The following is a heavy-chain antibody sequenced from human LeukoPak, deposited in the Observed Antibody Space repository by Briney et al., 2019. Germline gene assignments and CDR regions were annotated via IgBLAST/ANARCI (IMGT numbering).Heavy chain of an antibody. CDR2: IIPSGGST. V-gene: IGHV1-46*01. CDR1: GYTFTSYG. J-gene: IGHJ4*02. CDR3: ARDYCSSTSCLFDY. Sequence: ASVKVSCKASGYTFTSYGISWVRQAPGQGLEWMGIIIPSGGSTSYAQKFQGRVTMTRDTSTSTVYMELSRLRSDDTAVFYCARDYCSSTSCLFDYWGQGTLVTVSS. D-gene: IGHD2-2*01.